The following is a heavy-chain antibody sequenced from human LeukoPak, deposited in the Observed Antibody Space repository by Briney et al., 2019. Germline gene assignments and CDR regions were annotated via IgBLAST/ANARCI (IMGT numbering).Heavy chain of an antibody. J-gene: IGHJ6*02. V-gene: IGHV1-18*01. D-gene: IGHD1-26*01. CDR1: GYTFTNYG. CDR2: IIAYDGNT. Sequence: ASVKVSCKASGYTFTNYGISWVRQAPGQGLEWMGYIIAYDGNTNYAQNFQGRVTMTTDTSTSTAYMELRSLRSDDTAVYYCARDLVRGRRKWENNGMDVWGQGTRVTVSS. CDR3: ARDLVRGRRKWENNGMDV.